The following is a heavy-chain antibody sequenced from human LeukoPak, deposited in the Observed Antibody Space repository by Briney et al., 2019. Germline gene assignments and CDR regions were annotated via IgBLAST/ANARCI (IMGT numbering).Heavy chain of an antibody. CDR2: IKSKTDGGTT. Sequence: GGSLRLSCAASGFTFSNAWMSWVRQAPGKGLEWVGRIKSKTDGGTTDYAAPVKGRFTISRDDSKNTLYLQMNSLKTEDTAVYYCAKDHGGTVTTGLLRRSTVYWYFDLWGRGTLVTVSS. J-gene: IGHJ2*01. CDR3: AKDHGGTVTTGLLRRSTVYWYFDL. CDR1: GFTFSNAW. V-gene: IGHV3-15*01. D-gene: IGHD4-17*01.